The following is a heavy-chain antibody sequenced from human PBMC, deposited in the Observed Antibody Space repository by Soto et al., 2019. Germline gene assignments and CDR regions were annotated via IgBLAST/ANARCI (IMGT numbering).Heavy chain of an antibody. J-gene: IGHJ4*02. Sequence: GGSLRLSCAASGFTFSSYAVSWVRQAPGKGLEWVSAISGSGGSTYYADSVKGRFTVSRDNAQNSLSLLMNSLRVEDTAVYYCARDKDWAFDYWGQGTLVTVSS. CDR3: ARDKDWAFDY. CDR1: GFTFSSYA. V-gene: IGHV3-23*01. CDR2: ISGSGGST. D-gene: IGHD3-9*01.